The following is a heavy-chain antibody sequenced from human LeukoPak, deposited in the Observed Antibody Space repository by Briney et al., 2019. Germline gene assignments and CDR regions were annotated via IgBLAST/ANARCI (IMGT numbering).Heavy chain of an antibody. D-gene: IGHD2-15*01. CDR1: GYTLTELS. J-gene: IGHJ6*02. V-gene: IGHV1-24*01. CDR2: FDPEDGET. CDR3: ATDGYCSGGSCYEGGNYYYYGMDV. Sequence: GASMKVSCKVSGYTLTELSMHWVRQAPGKGLEWMGGFDPEDGETIYAQKFQGRVTMTEDTSTDTAYMELSSLRSEDTAVYYCATDGYCSGGSCYEGGNYYYYGMDVWGQGTTVTVSS.